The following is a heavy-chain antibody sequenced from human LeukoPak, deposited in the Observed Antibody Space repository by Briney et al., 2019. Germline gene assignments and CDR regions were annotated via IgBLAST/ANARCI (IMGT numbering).Heavy chain of an antibody. CDR1: GGSISSYY. J-gene: IGHJ5*02. CDR2: IYTSGST. Sequence: SETLSLTCTVSGGSISSYYWSWIRQPAGKGLEWIGRIYTSGSTNYNPSLKSRVTMSVDTSKNQFSLKLSSVTAADTAVYYCARDVKVTMVRGVIAPFDPWGQGTLVTVSS. V-gene: IGHV4-4*07. D-gene: IGHD3-10*01. CDR3: ARDVKVTMVRGVIAPFDP.